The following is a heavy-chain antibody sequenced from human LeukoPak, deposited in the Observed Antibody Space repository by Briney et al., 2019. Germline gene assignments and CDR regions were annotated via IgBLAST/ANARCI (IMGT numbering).Heavy chain of an antibody. CDR1: GGSISSYY. CDR3: ASHSSSWYRGDY. D-gene: IGHD6-13*01. V-gene: IGHV4-59*01. J-gene: IGHJ4*02. Sequence: SETLSLTCTVSGGSISSYYWSWIRQPPGKGLEWIGYIHYSGSTNYNPSLKSRATISVDTSKNQFSLKLSSVTAADTAVYYCASHSSSWYRGDYWGQGTLVTVSS. CDR2: IHYSGST.